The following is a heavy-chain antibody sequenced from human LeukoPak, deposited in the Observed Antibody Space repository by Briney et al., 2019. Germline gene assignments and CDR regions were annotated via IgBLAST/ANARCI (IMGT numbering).Heavy chain of an antibody. Sequence: ASVKVSCKASGYTFTSYDINWVRQATGQGLEWMGWMNHYCCNTGYAQKFQGRVTMTKNTSISTAYMELSSLRSEDTAVYYCARSGSSWYGHPFDYWGQGTLVTVSS. CDR3: ARSGSSWYGHPFDY. V-gene: IGHV1-8*01. CDR2: MNHYCCNT. J-gene: IGHJ4*02. D-gene: IGHD6-13*01. CDR1: GYTFTSYD.